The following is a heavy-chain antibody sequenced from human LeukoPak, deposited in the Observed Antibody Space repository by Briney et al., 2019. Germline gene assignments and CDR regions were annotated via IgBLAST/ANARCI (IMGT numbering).Heavy chain of an antibody. V-gene: IGHV1-2*02. Sequence: ASVTVSCKASGYTFTGYYIHWIRQAPGQGLEWMGWIHPNSGGTKYAQSFQGSVTMTRDTSSSTAHMELSRLRSDDTAVYYSEGGDCSVSGCHGGNWFDPWGQGTLVTVSS. J-gene: IGHJ5*02. CDR3: EGGDCSVSGCHGGNWFDP. D-gene: IGHD2-15*01. CDR2: IHPNSGGT. CDR1: GYTFTGYY.